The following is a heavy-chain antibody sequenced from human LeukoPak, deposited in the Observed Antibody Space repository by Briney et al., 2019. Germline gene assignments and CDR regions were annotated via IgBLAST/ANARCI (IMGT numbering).Heavy chain of an antibody. V-gene: IGHV4-59*08. Sequence: PSETLSPTCTVSGGSISSYYWSWIRQPPGKGLEWIGYIYYSGSTNYNPSLKSRVTISVDTSKNQFSLKLSSVTAADTAVYYCARHVPKYSSGWYDYWGQGTLVTVSS. CDR1: GGSISSYY. J-gene: IGHJ4*02. CDR2: IYYSGST. CDR3: ARHVPKYSSGWYDY. D-gene: IGHD6-19*01.